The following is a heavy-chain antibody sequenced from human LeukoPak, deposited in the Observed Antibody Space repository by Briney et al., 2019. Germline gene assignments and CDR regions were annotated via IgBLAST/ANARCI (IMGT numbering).Heavy chain of an antibody. Sequence: SETLSLTCTVSGGSISSSSYYWGWIRQPPGKGLEWIGSIYYSGSTYYNPSLKSRVTISVDTSKNQFSLRLNSVTAADTAVYYCVRGRDGYNFYYFDYWGQGTLVTVSS. CDR1: GGSISSSSYY. CDR2: IYYSGST. D-gene: IGHD5-24*01. V-gene: IGHV4-39*07. CDR3: VRGRDGYNFYYFDY. J-gene: IGHJ4*02.